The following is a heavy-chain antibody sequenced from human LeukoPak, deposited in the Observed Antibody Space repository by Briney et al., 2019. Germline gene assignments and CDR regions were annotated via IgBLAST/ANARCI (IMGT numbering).Heavy chain of an antibody. CDR2: ISAYNGNT. CDR1: GYTFTSYG. V-gene: IGHV1-18*01. D-gene: IGHD2-15*01. CDR3: ARLETLDHCSGGSCYPFDY. J-gene: IGHJ4*02. Sequence: GASVKVSCKASGYTFTSYGISWVRQAPGQGLEWMGWISAYNGNTNYAQKLQGRVTMTTDTSTSTAYMELRSLRSEDTAVYYCARLETLDHCSGGSCYPFDYWGQGTLVTVSS.